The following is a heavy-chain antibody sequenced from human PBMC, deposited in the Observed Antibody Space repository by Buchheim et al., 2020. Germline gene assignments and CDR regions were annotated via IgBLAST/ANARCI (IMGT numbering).Heavy chain of an antibody. D-gene: IGHD2-15*01. Sequence: QMQLQESGPGLVKPSETLSLTCAVSGDSISSTNWWSWVRQPPGKGLEWIGEIYHSGSANYDPSLKTRVTMSIDNSKNEFSLKVSSVTAADTAVYYCAKCSGGSCYRMHYWGQGTL. CDR1: GDSISSTNW. V-gene: IGHV4-4*02. J-gene: IGHJ4*02. CDR3: AKCSGGSCYRMHY. CDR2: IYHSGSA.